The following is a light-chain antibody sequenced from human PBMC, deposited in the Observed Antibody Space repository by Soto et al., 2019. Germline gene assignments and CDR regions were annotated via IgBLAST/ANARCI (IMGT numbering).Light chain of an antibody. CDR1: QTISTN. V-gene: IGKV3-15*01. CDR2: SAS. Sequence: EVVMTQSPVTLSVSPGESAALSCRASQTISTNLAWYQQKPGQAPRLLIYSASSRATGLPARFSGSGSGTDFTLTISSLESEDIVVYYCQQYNKWPNTFGHANRLEMK. CDR3: QQYNKWPNT. J-gene: IGKJ2*01.